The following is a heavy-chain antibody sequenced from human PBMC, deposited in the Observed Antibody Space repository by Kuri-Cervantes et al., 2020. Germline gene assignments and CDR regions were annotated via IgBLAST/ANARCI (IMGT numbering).Heavy chain of an antibody. CDR3: ARGRRGYCSGGSCGYYYYYGMDV. Sequence: ASVKVSCKASGYTFTGYYMHWVRQAPGQGLEWMGWINPNSGGTNYAQKFQGRVTMTRDTSISTAYMELSSLRPEDTAVYYCARGRRGYCSGGSCGYYYYYGMDVWGQGTTVTASS. CDR2: INPNSGGT. CDR1: GYTFTGYY. J-gene: IGHJ6*02. V-gene: IGHV1-2*02. D-gene: IGHD2-15*01.